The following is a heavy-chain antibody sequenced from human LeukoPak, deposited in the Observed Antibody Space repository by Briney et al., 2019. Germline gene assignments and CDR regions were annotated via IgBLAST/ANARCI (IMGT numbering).Heavy chain of an antibody. Sequence: SETLSLTCAVYGGSFSGYYWSWIRQPPGKGLEWIGEINHSGSTNYNPSLKSRVTISVDTSKNQFSLKLSSVTAADTAVYYCARGRRNSSSWYRSSPINYYYYGMDVWGQGTTVTVSS. CDR2: INHSGST. CDR1: GGSFSGYY. D-gene: IGHD6-13*01. CDR3: ARGRRNSSSWYRSSPINYYYYGMDV. V-gene: IGHV4-34*01. J-gene: IGHJ6*02.